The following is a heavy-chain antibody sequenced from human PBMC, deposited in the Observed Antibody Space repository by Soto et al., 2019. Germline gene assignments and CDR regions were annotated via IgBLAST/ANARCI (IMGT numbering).Heavy chain of an antibody. J-gene: IGHJ6*02. V-gene: IGHV1-69*13. CDR1: GGTFSSYA. Sequence: SVKVSCKASGGTFSSYAISWVRQAPGQGLEWMGGIIPIFGTANYAQKFQGRVTITADESTSTAYMGLSSLRSEDTAVYYCAIGLWFGELRRYYYYGMDVWGQGTTVTGSS. CDR3: AIGLWFGELRRYYYYGMDV. CDR2: IIPIFGTA. D-gene: IGHD3-10*01.